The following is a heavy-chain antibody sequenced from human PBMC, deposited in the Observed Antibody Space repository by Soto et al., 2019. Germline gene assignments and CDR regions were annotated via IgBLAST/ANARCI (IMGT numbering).Heavy chain of an antibody. Sequence: QVQLVESGGGVVQPGRSLRLSCAASGFTFSSYGMHWIRQAPGKGLEWVAVISYDGSNKYYADSVKGRFTISRDNSKNTLYLQMNSLRAEDTAVSYCAKGSTAMTYFDYWGQGTLVTVSS. CDR2: ISYDGSNK. V-gene: IGHV3-30*18. CDR3: AKGSTAMTYFDY. D-gene: IGHD5-18*01. J-gene: IGHJ4*02. CDR1: GFTFSSYG.